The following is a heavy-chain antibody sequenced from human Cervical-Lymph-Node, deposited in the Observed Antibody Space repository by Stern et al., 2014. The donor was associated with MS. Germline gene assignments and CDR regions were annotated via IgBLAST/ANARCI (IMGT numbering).Heavy chain of an antibody. J-gene: IGHJ4*02. CDR1: GFSLNTSGVG. V-gene: IGHV2-70*15. CDR3: TRSLAGVFDY. CDR2: I. Sequence: QVTLRESGPALVKPTQTLTLTCTFSGFSLNTSGVGVAWIRQPPGKALEWLGRIKTRLTLCKDTSRNQVVLRMANMDPLDSATYFCTRSLAGVFDYWGQGSLVTVSS.